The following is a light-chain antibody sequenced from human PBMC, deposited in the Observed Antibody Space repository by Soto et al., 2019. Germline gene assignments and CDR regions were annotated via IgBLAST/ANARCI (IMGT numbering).Light chain of an antibody. Sequence: QSVLTQPPSASGAPGQRGTISCSGTRSNIGIQFVQWFQHLPGTAPKLLIQNNNERPSGVHDRFSGSKSGTSTSLAISGLQSEDEGDYYCPTWDATVDGTVFGEGTKLTVL. CDR2: NNN. J-gene: IGLJ2*01. CDR1: RSNIGIQF. CDR3: PTWDATVDGTV. V-gene: IGLV1-44*01.